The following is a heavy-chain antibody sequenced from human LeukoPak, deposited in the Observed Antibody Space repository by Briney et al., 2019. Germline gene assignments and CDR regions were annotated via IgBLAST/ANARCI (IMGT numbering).Heavy chain of an antibody. CDR1: GFTFSSYA. CDR3: ARDATGTTYDY. D-gene: IGHD1-1*01. V-gene: IGHV3-30-3*01. Sequence: PGGSLRLSCAASGFTFSSYAMHWVRQAPGKGLEWVAVISYDGSNKYYADSVKGRFTISRDNSKNTLYLQMNSLRAEDTAVYYCARDATGTTYDYWGQGTLVIVSS. CDR2: ISYDGSNK. J-gene: IGHJ4*02.